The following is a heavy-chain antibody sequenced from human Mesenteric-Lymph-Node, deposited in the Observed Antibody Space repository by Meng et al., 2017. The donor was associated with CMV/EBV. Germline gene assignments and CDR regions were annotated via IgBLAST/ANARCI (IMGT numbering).Heavy chain of an antibody. CDR2: IYYSGST. CDR1: GDSFSTFY. CDR3: ARDRRYCSSTSCYPGDAFDI. Sequence: SETLSLTCTVSGDSFSTFYWSWIRQPPGKGLEWIGYIYYSGSTNNNPSLKSRVTISVDTSKNQFSLKLSSVTAADTAVYYCARDRRYCSSTSCYPGDAFDIWGQGTMVTVSS. V-gene: IGHV4-59*01. D-gene: IGHD2-2*01. J-gene: IGHJ3*02.